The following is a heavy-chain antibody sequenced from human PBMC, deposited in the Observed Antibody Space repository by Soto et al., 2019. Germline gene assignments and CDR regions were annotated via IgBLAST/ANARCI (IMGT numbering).Heavy chain of an antibody. V-gene: IGHV3-23*01. J-gene: IGHJ4*02. CDR2: ISGSGGST. CDR3: AKDGEYYGSGSYYDY. CDR1: GFTFSSYA. D-gene: IGHD3-10*01. Sequence: LSLTCAASGFTFSSYAMSWVRQAPGKGLEWVSAISGSGGSTYYADSVKGRFTISRDNSKNTLYLQMNSLRAEDTAVYYCAKDGEYYGSGSYYDYWGQGTLVTVSS.